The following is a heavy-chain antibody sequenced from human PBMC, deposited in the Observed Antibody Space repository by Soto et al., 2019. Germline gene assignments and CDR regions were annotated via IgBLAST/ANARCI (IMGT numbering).Heavy chain of an antibody. V-gene: IGHV1-18*01. D-gene: IGHD6-19*01. Sequence: QVQLVQSGAEVKKPGASVKVSCKASGYTFTSYGISWVRQAPGQGLEWMGWISAYNGNTNYAQKLQGRVTMTTDTSTSTAYMELRSLRSEDTAVYYCARGDEGQWLARYYYYGMDVWGQGTTVTVSS. CDR3: ARGDEGQWLARYYYYGMDV. CDR2: ISAYNGNT. CDR1: GYTFTSYG. J-gene: IGHJ6*02.